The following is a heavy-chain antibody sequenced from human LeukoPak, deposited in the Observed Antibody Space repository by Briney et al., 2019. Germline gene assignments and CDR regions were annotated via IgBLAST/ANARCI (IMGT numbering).Heavy chain of an antibody. CDR3: ARGIPEGVTMVRGVVVAAFDY. CDR1: GGSISSSSYY. V-gene: IGHV4-39*07. Sequence: PSETLSLTCTVSGGSISSSSYYWGWIRQPPGKGLEWIGSIYYSGSTYYNPSLKSRVTISLDTSKNQFSLKLNSVTATDTAVYYCARGIPEGVTMVRGVVVAAFDYWGQGTLVSVSS. CDR2: IYYSGST. D-gene: IGHD3-10*01. J-gene: IGHJ4*02.